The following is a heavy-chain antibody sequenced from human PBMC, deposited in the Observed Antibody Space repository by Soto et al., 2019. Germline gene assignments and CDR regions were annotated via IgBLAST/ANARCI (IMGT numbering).Heavy chain of an antibody. D-gene: IGHD3-3*01. CDR2: ISSSGSTI. CDR3: ARDLDDFWSGYFY. J-gene: IGHJ4*02. CDR1: GFTFSAYY. V-gene: IGHV3-11*01. Sequence: GGSLRLSCAASGFTFSAYYMSWIRQAPGKGLEWVSYISSSGSTIYYADSVKGRFTISRDNAKNSLYLQMNSLRAEDTAVYYCARDLDDFWSGYFYWGQGTLVTVSS.